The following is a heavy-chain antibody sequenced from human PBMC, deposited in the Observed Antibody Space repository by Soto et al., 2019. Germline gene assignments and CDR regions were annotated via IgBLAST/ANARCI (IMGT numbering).Heavy chain of an antibody. CDR2: VTSTSGTK. J-gene: IGHJ4*02. D-gene: IGHD5-12*01. Sequence: EVQLVESGGGLVPPGGSLRLSCAASGFTFSSYSMNWVRQAPGQGLEWVSYVTSTSGTKYYADSVKGRFTVSRDNAKNSLYLQMNSLRDEDTAVYYCARDALLVATPFDLWGQGTPVTVSS. V-gene: IGHV3-48*02. CDR3: ARDALLVATPFDL. CDR1: GFTFSSYS.